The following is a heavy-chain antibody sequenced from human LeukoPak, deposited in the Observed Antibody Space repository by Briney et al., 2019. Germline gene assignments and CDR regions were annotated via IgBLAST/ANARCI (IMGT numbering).Heavy chain of an antibody. J-gene: IGHJ4*02. D-gene: IGHD3-3*01. V-gene: IGHV3-48*01. Sequence: PGGSLRLSCAASGFTFSSYSMNWVRQAPGKGLEWVSYISSSSSTIYYADSVKGRFTISRDNAKNSLYLQMNSLRAEDTAVYYCARAPLVWSGSGPYDYWGQGTLVTVSS. CDR3: ARAPLVWSGSGPYDY. CDR1: GFTFSSYS. CDR2: ISSSSSTI.